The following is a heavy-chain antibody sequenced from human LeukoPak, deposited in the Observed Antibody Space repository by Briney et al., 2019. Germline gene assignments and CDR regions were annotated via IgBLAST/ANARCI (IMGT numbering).Heavy chain of an antibody. Sequence: GGSLRLSCAASGFTLSNHWMTWVRQAPGRGLEWVANVNRDGSGTYYLDSVKGRFTISKDNAKNSLYLQMNSLRAEDTALYHCARNNGMDVWGQGTTVIVSS. CDR2: VNRDGSGT. CDR3: ARNNGMDV. CDR1: GFTLSNHW. V-gene: IGHV3-7*03. J-gene: IGHJ6*02.